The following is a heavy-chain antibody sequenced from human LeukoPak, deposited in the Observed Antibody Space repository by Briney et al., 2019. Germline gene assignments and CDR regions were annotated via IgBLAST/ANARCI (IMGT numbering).Heavy chain of an antibody. D-gene: IGHD3-16*01. CDR1: GGSISSSSYY. CDR2: IYYSGST. Sequence: PSETLSLTCTVSGGSISSSSYYWGWIRQPPGKGLEWIGSIYYSGSTYYNPSLKSRVTISVDTSKNQFSLKLSSVTAADTAVYYCARGFLGDYYYYYMDVWGKGTTVTVSS. CDR3: ARGFLGDYYYYYMDV. J-gene: IGHJ6*03. V-gene: IGHV4-39*07.